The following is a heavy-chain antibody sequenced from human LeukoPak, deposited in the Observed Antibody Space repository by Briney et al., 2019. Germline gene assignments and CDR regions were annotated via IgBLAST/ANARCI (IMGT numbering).Heavy chain of an antibody. CDR2: INNSGST. CDR3: ARGRVLLWFGELLGPPYFDY. J-gene: IGHJ4*02. Sequence: SETLSLTCAVYGGSFSGYYWSWIRQPPGKGLGWLGEINNSGSTNYNPSLKSRVTISVDTSKNQFSLKLSSVTAADTAVYYCARGRVLLWFGELLGPPYFDYWGQGTLVTVSS. CDR1: GGSFSGYY. V-gene: IGHV4-34*01. D-gene: IGHD3-10*01.